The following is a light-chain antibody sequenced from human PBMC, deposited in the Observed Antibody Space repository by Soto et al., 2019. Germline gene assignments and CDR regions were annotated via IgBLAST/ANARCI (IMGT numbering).Light chain of an antibody. J-gene: IGKJ3*01. CDR3: QQFGDSLT. Sequence: EHVLTQSPGTLSLSPGERATLSSRASQSVSSTYLVWYQQKPGQAPRLLIYGATSRASGIPDRFSGSGSGTDFTLTISRLEPEDFAVYYCQQFGDSLTFGPGTKVDIK. CDR2: GAT. CDR1: QSVSSTY. V-gene: IGKV3-20*01.